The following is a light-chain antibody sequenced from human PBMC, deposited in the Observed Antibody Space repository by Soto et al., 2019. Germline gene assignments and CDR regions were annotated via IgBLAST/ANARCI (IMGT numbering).Light chain of an antibody. Sequence: QSVLTQPRSVSGSPGQSVTSACTGISSDVDSYNRVSWYQQPPGTAPTLMIYEVSNRPSGVPDRFSGSKSGNTASLTIYGLQAEDEADYYCCSYAGSHTWVFGTGTKLTV. V-gene: IGLV2-18*02. J-gene: IGLJ1*01. CDR1: SSDVDSYNR. CDR3: CSYAGSHTWV. CDR2: EVS.